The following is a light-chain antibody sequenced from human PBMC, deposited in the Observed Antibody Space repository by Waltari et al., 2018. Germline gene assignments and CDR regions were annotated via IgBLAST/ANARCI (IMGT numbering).Light chain of an antibody. Sequence: DIVMTQSPDSLAVSLGERVTINGRSSQNLLYNSENNNSLAWFQQKPGQPPKLLIYWASTRESGVPDRFSGSGSGTEFTLTISSLQAADVAVYYCQQCYSTPYTFGQGTKLEIK. CDR2: WAS. CDR3: QQCYSTPYT. V-gene: IGKV4-1*01. CDR1: QNLLYNSENNNS. J-gene: IGKJ2*01.